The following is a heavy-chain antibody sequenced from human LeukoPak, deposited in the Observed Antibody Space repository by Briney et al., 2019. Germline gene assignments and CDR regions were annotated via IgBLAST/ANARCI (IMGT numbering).Heavy chain of an antibody. J-gene: IGHJ4*02. V-gene: IGHV3-9*01. Sequence: GGSLRLSCAVSGFTFNDYAMHWVRQAPGKGLEWVSGISWNSGTIGYADSVKGRFTISRDNAKTSLYLQMNSLRAEDTAVYYCARHLSGVTGYTYGRGIDYWGQGTLVTVSS. CDR1: GFTFNDYA. D-gene: IGHD5-18*01. CDR3: ARHLSGVTGYTYGRGIDY. CDR2: ISWNSGTI.